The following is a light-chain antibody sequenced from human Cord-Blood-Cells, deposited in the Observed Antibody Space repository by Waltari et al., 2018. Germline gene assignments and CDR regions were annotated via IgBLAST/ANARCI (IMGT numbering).Light chain of an antibody. CDR3: QQYNNWPPLT. V-gene: IGKV3-15*01. J-gene: IGKJ4*01. CDR2: GAS. Sequence: EIVMTQSPATLSVSPGERATISCRASQSVSSNLAWYQQKPGQAPRLLIYGASNRATGIPARFSGSGSGTEFTLTISSLQSEDFSVYYCQQYNNWPPLTFGGGTKVEIK. CDR1: QSVSSN.